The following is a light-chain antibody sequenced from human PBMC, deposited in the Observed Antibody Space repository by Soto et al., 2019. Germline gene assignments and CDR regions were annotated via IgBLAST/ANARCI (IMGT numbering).Light chain of an antibody. V-gene: IGKV3-15*01. J-gene: IGKJ1*01. CDR3: QQYNNWPRT. Sequence: EIVMTQSPATLSVSPGERATHSCRASQSVSSNLAWYQQKPGQAPRLLIYGASTRATGIPARFSGSGSGPEFTLTISSLQSEDFAVYYCQQYNNWPRTFGQGTKV. CDR2: GAS. CDR1: QSVSSN.